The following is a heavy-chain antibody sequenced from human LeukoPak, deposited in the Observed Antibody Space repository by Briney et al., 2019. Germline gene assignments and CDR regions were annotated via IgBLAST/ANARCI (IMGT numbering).Heavy chain of an antibody. V-gene: IGHV3-74*01. CDR3: VRDLGGRSGH. D-gene: IGHD1-26*01. J-gene: IGHJ4*02. CDR1: GFTFSAFW. CDR2: INEDGSTT. Sequence: GGSLRLSCAASGFTFSAFWMHWVRQAPGKGLVWVSRINEDGSTTNYADSVKGRSTIFRDNAKNTLYLQMNSLRAEDTAVYYCVRDLGGRSGHWGQGTLVTVSS.